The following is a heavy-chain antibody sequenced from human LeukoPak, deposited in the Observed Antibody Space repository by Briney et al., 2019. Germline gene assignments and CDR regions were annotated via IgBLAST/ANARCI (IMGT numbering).Heavy chain of an antibody. J-gene: IGHJ5*01. D-gene: IGHD6-19*01. CDR1: GYHFTTYW. CDR3: ARHSSVAGTSGCFDS. V-gene: IGHV5-51*01. CDR2: IYPVDSKT. Sequence: GAAQKISYEGSGYHFTTYWIGWGRPMPGKGVEWRGIIYPVDSKTRYSPSFQRQVTISADKSISTAYLQWSSLSDTDTAMYYCARHSSVAGTSGCFDSWGQGTLVTVSS.